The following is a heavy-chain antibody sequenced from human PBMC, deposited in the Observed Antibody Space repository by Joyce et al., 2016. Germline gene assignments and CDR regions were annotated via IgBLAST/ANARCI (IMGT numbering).Heavy chain of an antibody. CDR3: ARPSYSYDSTGYPDY. D-gene: IGHD3-22*01. CDR2: IWYDGRNR. J-gene: IGHJ4*02. V-gene: IGHV3-33*01. CDR1: GFTFSNYN. Sequence: QMQLVESGGGVVQPGRSLRLSCAASGFTFSNYNMHWVRQAPGKGLEWVAVIWYDGRNRYYADSVKGRFIISRDNSENTLYLQMNSLRVVDTAVYYCARPSYSYDSTGYPDYWGQGTLVTVSS.